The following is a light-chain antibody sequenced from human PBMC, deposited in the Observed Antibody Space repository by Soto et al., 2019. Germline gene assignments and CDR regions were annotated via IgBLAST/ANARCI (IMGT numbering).Light chain of an antibody. CDR3: QSYDRSWV. CDR1: SSNIGAGYD. V-gene: IGLV1-40*01. Sequence: QSVLTQPPSVSGAPGQRVTISCTGSSSNIGAGYDVHWYQQLPGTAPKLLIYGNSNRPSGVPDRFSGSKSGTSASLAITGLQAEDEADYSCQSYDRSWVFGGGTKLTVL. CDR2: GNS. J-gene: IGLJ3*02.